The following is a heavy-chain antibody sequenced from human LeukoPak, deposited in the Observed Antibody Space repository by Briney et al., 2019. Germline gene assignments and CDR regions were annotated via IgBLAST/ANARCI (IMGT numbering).Heavy chain of an antibody. CDR2: IYYSGST. V-gene: IGHV4-59*12. Sequence: PSETLSLTCTVSGGSISSYYWSWIRQPPGKGLEWIGYIYYSGSTNYNPSLKSRVTISVDTSKNQFSLKLSSVTAADTAVYYCARLRGEVVTATDFDYWGQGTLVTVSS. J-gene: IGHJ4*02. CDR1: GGSISSYY. D-gene: IGHD2-21*02. CDR3: ARLRGEVVTATDFDY.